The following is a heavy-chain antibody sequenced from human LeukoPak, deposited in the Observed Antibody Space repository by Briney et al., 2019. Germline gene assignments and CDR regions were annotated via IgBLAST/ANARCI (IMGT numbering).Heavy chain of an antibody. J-gene: IGHJ4*02. Sequence: ASVKVSCKASGYTFTNYGISWVRQAPGQGLEWMGWISDSNGDTNYAQNLQGRVTMTTDTSTNTAYMELRNLRSDDTAIYYCARDRIYYDISAYWGQGTLVTVSS. CDR1: GYTFTNYG. CDR2: ISDSNGDT. D-gene: IGHD3-22*01. CDR3: ARDRIYYDISAY. V-gene: IGHV1-18*01.